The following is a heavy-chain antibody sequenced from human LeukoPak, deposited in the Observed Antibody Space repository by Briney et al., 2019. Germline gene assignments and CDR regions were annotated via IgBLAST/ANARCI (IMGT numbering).Heavy chain of an antibody. D-gene: IGHD6-19*01. J-gene: IGHJ6*02. CDR1: GFTFSSYW. Sequence: PGGSLRLSCAASGFTFSSYWMSWVRQAPGKGLEWVANIKQDGSEKYYVDSVKGRFTISRDNAKNSLYLQMNSLRAEDTAVYYCAREGSHLYSSGWGDNYGMDVWGQGTTVTVSS. CDR2: IKQDGSEK. V-gene: IGHV3-7*01. CDR3: AREGSHLYSSGWGDNYGMDV.